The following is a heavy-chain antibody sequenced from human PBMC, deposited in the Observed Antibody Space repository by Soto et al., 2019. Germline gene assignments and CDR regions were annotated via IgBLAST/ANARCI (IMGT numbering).Heavy chain of an antibody. CDR2: IKQDGSEK. D-gene: IGHD6-19*01. CDR1: GFTFSSYW. J-gene: IGHJ4*02. Sequence: EVQLVESGGGLVQPGGSLRLSCAASGFTFSSYWMSWVRQAPGKGLEWVANIKQDGSEKYYVDSVKGRFTISRDNAKNSMYLQMNSLRAEDTAVYYCARDGSCGWYARDYWGQGTLVTVS. CDR3: ARDGSCGWYARDY. V-gene: IGHV3-7*04.